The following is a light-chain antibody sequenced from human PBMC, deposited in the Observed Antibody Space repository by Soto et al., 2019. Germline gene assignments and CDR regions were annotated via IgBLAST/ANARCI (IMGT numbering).Light chain of an antibody. J-gene: IGKJ4*01. CDR1: QSVSSIY. CDR3: QQCGTAPLT. V-gene: IGKV3-20*01. CDR2: GAS. Sequence: EIVLTQSPGTLSLSPGERATLSCRTSQSVSSIYLAWYQQKPGQAPRLLIYGASSRATGIPDRFSGSGSGTDFTRTISRLEPEDFAVYYCQQCGTAPLTFGGGTRVEIK.